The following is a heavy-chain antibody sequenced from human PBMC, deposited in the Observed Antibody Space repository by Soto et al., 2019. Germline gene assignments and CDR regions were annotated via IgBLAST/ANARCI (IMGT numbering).Heavy chain of an antibody. CDR2: INAGNGNT. CDR1: GYTFTIYS. D-gene: IGHD3-22*01. CDR3: AGGYYYDTTGYYSSHYYYYYAMDV. Sequence: ASVKVSCRASGYTFTIYSIHWVRQAPGQSLEWMGWINAGNGNTKYSQKFQGRVTFTRDTSASTAYMELSSLRSEDAAVYYCAGGYYYDTTGYYSSHYYYYYAMDVWGQRTTVTFSS. J-gene: IGHJ6*02. V-gene: IGHV1-3*01.